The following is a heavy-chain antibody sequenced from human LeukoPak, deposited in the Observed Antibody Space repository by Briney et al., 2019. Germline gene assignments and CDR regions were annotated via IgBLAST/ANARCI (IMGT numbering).Heavy chain of an antibody. CDR1: GFTVSSNY. CDR3: AREGVRVYDSGGYPNDY. Sequence: GGSLRLSCAASGFTVSSNYMSWVRQAPGKGLEWVSLIYSGGSTYYADSVKGRFTISRDNSKNTLYLQMNSLRAEDTAVYYCAREGVRVYDSGGYPNDYWGQGTLVTVSS. J-gene: IGHJ4*02. D-gene: IGHD3-22*01. CDR2: IYSGGST. V-gene: IGHV3-53*01.